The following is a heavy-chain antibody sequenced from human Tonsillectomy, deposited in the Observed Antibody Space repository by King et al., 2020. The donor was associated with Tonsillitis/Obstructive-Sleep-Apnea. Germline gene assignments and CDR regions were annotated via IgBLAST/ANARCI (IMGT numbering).Heavy chain of an antibody. V-gene: IGHV4-59*01. Sequence: QLQESGPGLVKPSETLSLTCTVSGGSISSYYWSWIRQPPGKGLEWIGYIYYSGSTNYNPSLKSRVTISVDTSKNQFSLKLSSVTAADTAVYYCARLYPRLRFLADVWGQGTTVTVSS. CDR2: IYYSGST. J-gene: IGHJ6*02. CDR3: ARLYPRLRFLADV. CDR1: GGSISSYY. D-gene: IGHD3-3*01.